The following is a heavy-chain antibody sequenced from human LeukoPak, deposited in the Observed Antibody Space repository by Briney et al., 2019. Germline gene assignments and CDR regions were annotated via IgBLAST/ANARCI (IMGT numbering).Heavy chain of an antibody. CDR2: ITSSSSI. CDR3: ARGIYSGYHYFDY. V-gene: IGHV3-21*01. Sequence: GGSLRLSCAASGFTFSSYSMNWVRQAPGKGLEWVSSITSSSSIYYADSVKGRFTISRDNSKNTLYLQMNSLRAEDTAVYYCARGIYSGYHYFDYWGQGTLVTVSP. D-gene: IGHD5-12*01. CDR1: GFTFSSYS. J-gene: IGHJ4*02.